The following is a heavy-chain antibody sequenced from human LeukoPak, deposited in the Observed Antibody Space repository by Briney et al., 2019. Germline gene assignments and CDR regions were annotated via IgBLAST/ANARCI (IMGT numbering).Heavy chain of an antibody. V-gene: IGHV4-4*07. J-gene: IGHJ4*02. CDR2: MYTSGST. Sequence: SETLSLTCTVSGGSLSRYYWSWIRQPAGKGLEWIGRMYTSGSTNYNPSLHSRVSMSVDTSKNQFSLKLRSVTAADTALYFCGSGEYSIDYWGQGTLVTVSS. CDR3: GSGEYSIDY. CDR1: GGSLSRYY. D-gene: IGHD4-11*01.